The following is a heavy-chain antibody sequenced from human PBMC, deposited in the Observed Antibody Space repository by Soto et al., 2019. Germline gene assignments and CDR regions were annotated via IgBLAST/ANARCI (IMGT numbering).Heavy chain of an antibody. CDR1: AFTFSSYA. Sequence: GGSLRLSCAASAFTFSSYARSWVRQAAGKGLEWVSTIGGRGGTTYYADSVKGRFTISRDNSKNTLYLQMDSLRAEDTAVYFCAKDQAPYYYGSGNQIDYWGQGTLVTVSS. V-gene: IGHV3-23*01. CDR2: IGGRGGTT. D-gene: IGHD3-10*01. J-gene: IGHJ4*02. CDR3: AKDQAPYYYGSGNQIDY.